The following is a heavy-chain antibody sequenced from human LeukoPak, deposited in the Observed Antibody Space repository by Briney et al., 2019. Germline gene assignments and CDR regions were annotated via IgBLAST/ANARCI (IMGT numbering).Heavy chain of an antibody. CDR2: IIPIFGTA. V-gene: IGHV1-69*01. Sequence: ASVKVSCKASGGTFSSYAISWVRQAPGQGLEWMGGIIPIFGTANYAQKFQGRVTITADESTSTAYMELSSLRSEDTAVYYCAREGDSSGYYYSRSYAFDIWGQGTMVTVSS. CDR3: AREGDSSGYYYSRSYAFDI. D-gene: IGHD3-22*01. CDR1: GGTFSSYA. J-gene: IGHJ3*02.